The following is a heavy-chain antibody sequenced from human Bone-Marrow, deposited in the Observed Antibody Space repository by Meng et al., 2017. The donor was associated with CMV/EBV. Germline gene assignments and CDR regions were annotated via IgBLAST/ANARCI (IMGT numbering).Heavy chain of an antibody. CDR2: IRYDGSNK. CDR1: GFTFSSYG. D-gene: IGHD3-3*01. CDR3: ARDYYDFWSGYWLGYAPMLYGMDV. J-gene: IGHJ6*02. V-gene: IGHV3-30*02. Sequence: GGSLRLSCAASGFTFSSYGMHWVRQAPGKGLEWVAFIRYDGSNKYYADSVKGRFTISRDNAKNTLYLQMNSLRAEDTAVYYCARDYYDFWSGYWLGYAPMLYGMDVWGQGTTVTVSS.